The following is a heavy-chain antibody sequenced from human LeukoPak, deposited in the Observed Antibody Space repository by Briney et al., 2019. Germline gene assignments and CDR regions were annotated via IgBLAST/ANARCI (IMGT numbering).Heavy chain of an antibody. V-gene: IGHV1-2*02. J-gene: IGHJ4*02. CDR1: GYTFTGYY. CDR2: INPNSGGT. D-gene: IGHD6-19*01. Sequence: ASVKVSCKASGYTFTGYYMHWVRQAPGQGLEWMGWINPNSGGTNYAQKFQGRVTMTRDTSISTAYMELSRLRSDDTAVYYCAREYSSGWYLYGYWGPGTLVTVSS. CDR3: AREYSSGWYLYGY.